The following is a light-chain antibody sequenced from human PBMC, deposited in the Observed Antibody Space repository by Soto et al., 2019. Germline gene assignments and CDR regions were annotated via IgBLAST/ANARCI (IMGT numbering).Light chain of an antibody. Sequence: EIVLTQSPGTRALSPGERATLSCRASQSVSSSYLAWYQQKPGQAPRLLIYGASSRATGIPDRFSGSGSGTDFPLTISRLEPEDFAVYYCQQYGSSYTFGQGTKREIK. J-gene: IGKJ2*01. CDR2: GAS. V-gene: IGKV3-20*01. CDR1: QSVSSSY. CDR3: QQYGSSYT.